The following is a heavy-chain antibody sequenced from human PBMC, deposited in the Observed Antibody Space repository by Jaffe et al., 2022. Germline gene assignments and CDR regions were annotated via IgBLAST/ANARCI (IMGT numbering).Heavy chain of an antibody. CDR1: GGSISSGSYY. V-gene: IGHV4-61*02. CDR3: ARGAKSSSRAFDP. J-gene: IGHJ5*02. CDR2: IYTSGST. Sequence: QVQLQESGPGLVKPSQTLSLTCTVSGGSISSGSYYWSWIRQPAGKGLEWIGRIYTSGSTNYNPSLKSRVTISVDTSKNQFSLKLSSVTAADTAVYYCARGAKSSSRAFDPWGQGTLVTVSS. D-gene: IGHD6-13*01.